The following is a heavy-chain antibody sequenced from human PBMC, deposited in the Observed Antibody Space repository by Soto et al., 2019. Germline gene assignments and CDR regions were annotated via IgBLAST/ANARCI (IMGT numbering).Heavy chain of an antibody. D-gene: IGHD2-21*02. CDR2: INPNSGGT. CDR3: ARGLNPYCGGDCYSGIGNWFDP. CDR1: GYTFTGYY. J-gene: IGHJ5*02. Sequence: ASVKVSCKASGYTFTGYYMHWVRQAPGQGLEWMGWINPNSGGTNYAQKFQGRVTMTRDTSISTAYMELSRLRSDDTAAYYCARGLNPYCGGDCYSGIGNWFDPWGQGTLVTVSS. V-gene: IGHV1-2*02.